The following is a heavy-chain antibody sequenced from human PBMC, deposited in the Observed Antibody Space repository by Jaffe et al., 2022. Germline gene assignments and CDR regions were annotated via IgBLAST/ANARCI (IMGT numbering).Heavy chain of an antibody. CDR2: ISSSGSTI. Sequence: EVQLVESGGGLVQPGGSLRLSCAASGFTFSSYEMNWVRQAPGKGLEWVSYISSSGSTIYYADSVKGRFTISRDNAKNSLYLQMNSLRAEDTAVYYCARDFSSQLWLLHPFDYWGQGTLVTVSS. D-gene: IGHD5-18*01. V-gene: IGHV3-48*03. J-gene: IGHJ4*02. CDR3: ARDFSSQLWLLHPFDY. CDR1: GFTFSSYE.